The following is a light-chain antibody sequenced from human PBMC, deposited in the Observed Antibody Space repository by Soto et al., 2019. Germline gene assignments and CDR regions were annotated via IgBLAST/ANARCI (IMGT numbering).Light chain of an antibody. CDR3: GSWDSSLRAYV. CDR1: SSNIGGNS. J-gene: IGLJ1*01. V-gene: IGLV1-51*01. Sequence: QSVLTQPPSVSAAPGQRVTISCSGSSSNIGGNSVSWYQQLPGTAPKLLIYDDDTRPSGIPDRFSGSKSGTSATLGITGFQTGDEAVYYCGSWDSSLRAYVFGTGTKVTVL. CDR2: DDD.